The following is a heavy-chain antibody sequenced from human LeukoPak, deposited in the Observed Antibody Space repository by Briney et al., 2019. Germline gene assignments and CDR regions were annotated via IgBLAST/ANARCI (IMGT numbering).Heavy chain of an antibody. CDR3: ARGGVGCFDY. J-gene: IGHJ4*02. V-gene: IGHV3-74*01. Sequence: PGGSLRLSCAASGFTFSDYWIHWVRQAPGKGLVWVSHINSDGSSATYADSVKGRLTISRDNAKNTVYLQMNSLRAEDTAVYSCARGGVGCFDYWGQGALVTVSS. CDR1: GFTFSDYW. CDR2: INSDGSSA. D-gene: IGHD6-19*01.